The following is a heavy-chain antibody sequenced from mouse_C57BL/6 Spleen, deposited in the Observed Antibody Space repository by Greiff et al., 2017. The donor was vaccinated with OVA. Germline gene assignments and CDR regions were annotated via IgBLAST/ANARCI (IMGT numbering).Heavy chain of an antibody. Sequence: EVQLVESGPGLVKPSQSLSLTCSVTGYSITSGYYWNWIRQFPGNKLEWMGYISYDGSNNYNPSLKNRISITRDTSKNQFFLKLNSVTTEDTATYYCARDGPLPHWYFDVWGTGTTVTVSS. CDR2: ISYDGSN. CDR1: GYSITSGYY. D-gene: IGHD2-10*01. V-gene: IGHV3-6*01. J-gene: IGHJ1*03. CDR3: ARDGPLPHWYFDV.